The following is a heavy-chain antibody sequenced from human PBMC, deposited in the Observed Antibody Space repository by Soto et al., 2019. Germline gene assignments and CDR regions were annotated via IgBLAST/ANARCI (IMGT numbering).Heavy chain of an antibody. CDR1: GFTFSSYG. Sequence: GGSLRLSCAASGFTFSSYGMHWVRQAPGKGLEWVAVIPYDGSNKYYADSVKGRFTISRDNSKNTLYLQMNSLRAEDTAVYYCAKDVGSGWYGGPDYWGQGTLVTVSS. V-gene: IGHV3-30*18. J-gene: IGHJ4*02. CDR3: AKDVGSGWYGGPDY. CDR2: IPYDGSNK. D-gene: IGHD6-19*01.